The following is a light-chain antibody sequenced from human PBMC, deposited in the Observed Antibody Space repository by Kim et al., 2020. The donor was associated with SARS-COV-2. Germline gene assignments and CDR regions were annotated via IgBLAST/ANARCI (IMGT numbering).Light chain of an antibody. V-gene: IGLV4-69*01. J-gene: IGLJ2*01. CDR3: QTWGTGTVV. CDR1: SGHSSYA. Sequence: QLVLTQSPSASASLGASVKLTCTLNSGHSSYAIAWHQQQPEKGPRYLMKLNSDGSHSKGDGIPDRFSGSSSGAERYLTISSLQSEDEADYYCQTWGTGTVVFGGGTQLTVL. CDR2: LNSDGSH.